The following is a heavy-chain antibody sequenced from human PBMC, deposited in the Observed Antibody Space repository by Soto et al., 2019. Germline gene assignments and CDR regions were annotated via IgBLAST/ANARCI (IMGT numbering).Heavy chain of an antibody. CDR2: INHSGST. CDR3: ARDKITGLCDY. D-gene: IGHD2-8*02. CDR1: GGSFSGYY. Sequence: SXTLSLTGAVYGGSFSGYYWTCIRQPPGTGLEWIGEINHSGSTNYNPSLKSRVTISVDTSKNQFSLKLTSVTAADTAVYYCARDKITGLCDYWGQGTLVTVS. J-gene: IGHJ4*02. V-gene: IGHV4-34*01.